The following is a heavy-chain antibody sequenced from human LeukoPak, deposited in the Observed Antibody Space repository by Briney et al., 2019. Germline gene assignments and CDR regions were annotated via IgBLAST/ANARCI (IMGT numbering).Heavy chain of an antibody. Sequence: SETLSLTCAVSGYSISSGYYWGWIRQPPGKGLEWIGSIYHSGSTYYNPSLKSRVTISVDTSKNQFSLKLSSVTAADTAVYYCARGRSFCSGDSCYSHWFDPWGQGTLVTVSS. CDR3: ARGRSFCSGDSCYSHWFDP. CDR1: GYSISSGYY. CDR2: IYHSGST. D-gene: IGHD2-15*01. J-gene: IGHJ5*02. V-gene: IGHV4-38-2*01.